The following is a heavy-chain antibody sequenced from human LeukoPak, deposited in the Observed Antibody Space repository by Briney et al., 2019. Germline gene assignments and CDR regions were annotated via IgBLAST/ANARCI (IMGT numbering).Heavy chain of an antibody. V-gene: IGHV3-43*01. Sequence: GGSLRLSCAASAFTFDDYTMHWVRHAPGKGLEWVSLISWDGGSTYYADSAKGRFTISRDNAKNPLYLQMNSLRAEDTALYYCAKARNYWYFDLWGRGTLVTVSS. CDR2: ISWDGGST. CDR3: AKARNYWYFDL. CDR1: AFTFDDYT. J-gene: IGHJ2*01.